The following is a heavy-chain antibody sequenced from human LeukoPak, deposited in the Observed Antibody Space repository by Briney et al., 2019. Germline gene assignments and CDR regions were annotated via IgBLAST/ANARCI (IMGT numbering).Heavy chain of an antibody. Sequence: ASVNISCTASGYTFSDYFIHWVRQAPGQRLEWMGMVNPTHSDTTYAPKFQSRVTMTRDSSTNTVYMDLNSLTSDDTAVYFCARPLTPRRASPLPKYWGQGSLVIVS. CDR1: GYTFSDYF. V-gene: IGHV1-46*01. CDR3: ARPLTPRRASPLPKY. J-gene: IGHJ4*02. CDR2: VNPTHSDT.